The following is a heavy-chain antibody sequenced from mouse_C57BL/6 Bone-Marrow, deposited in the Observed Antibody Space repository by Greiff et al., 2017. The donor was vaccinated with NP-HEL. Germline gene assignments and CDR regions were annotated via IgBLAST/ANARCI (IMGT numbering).Heavy chain of an antibody. Sequence: VQLQQSGPVLVKPGASVKMSCKASGYTFTDYYMNWVKQSHGKSLEWIGVINPYNGGTSYNQKFKGKATLTVDKSSSTAYMQLSSLTYEDSAVYYCARIYDGYFYAMDYWGQGTSVTVSS. CDR3: ARIYDGYFYAMDY. J-gene: IGHJ4*01. CDR1: GYTFTDYY. V-gene: IGHV1-19*01. D-gene: IGHD2-3*01. CDR2: INPYNGGT.